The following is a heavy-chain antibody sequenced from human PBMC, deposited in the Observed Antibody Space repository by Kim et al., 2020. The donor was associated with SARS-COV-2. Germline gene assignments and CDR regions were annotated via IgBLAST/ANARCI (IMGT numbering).Heavy chain of an antibody. J-gene: IGHJ4*02. CDR1: GYTFTGYY. CDR3: ARDRVIERFGSDFDFDY. V-gene: IGHV1-2*02. CDR2: INPNSGGT. D-gene: IGHD2-21*01. Sequence: ASVKVSCKASGYTFTGYYMHWVRQAPGQGLEWMGWINPNSGGTNYAQKLQGRVTMTRDTSISTAYMELSSLRSDDTAVYYCARDRVIERFGSDFDFDYWGQGTLVTVSS.